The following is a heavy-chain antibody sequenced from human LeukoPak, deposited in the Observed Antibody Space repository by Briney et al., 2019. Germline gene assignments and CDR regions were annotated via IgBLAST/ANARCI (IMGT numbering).Heavy chain of an antibody. J-gene: IGHJ6*02. Sequence: ASVKVSCKVSGYTLTELSMHWVRQAPGKGLEWMGGFDPEDGETIYAQKFQGRVTMTEDTSTDTAYMELSSLRSEDTAVYYCASHVGVAAAGTLGYYYGMDVWGQGTTVTVSS. CDR3: ASHVGVAAAGTLGYYYGMDV. CDR2: FDPEDGET. CDR1: GYTLTELS. V-gene: IGHV1-24*01. D-gene: IGHD6-13*01.